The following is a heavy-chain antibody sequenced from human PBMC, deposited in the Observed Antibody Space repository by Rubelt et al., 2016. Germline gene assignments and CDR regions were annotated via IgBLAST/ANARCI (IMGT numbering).Heavy chain of an antibody. J-gene: IGHJ4*02. CDR3: ARTSSGGYGHVDY. D-gene: IGHD6-19*01. CDR2: IYTSGST. CDR1: GDSISSRSYY. V-gene: IGHV4-39*01. Sequence: QLQLQESGPGLVKPSETLSLTCSVSGDSISSRSYYWGWIRQPPGQGLEWIGRIYTSGSTNYNPSLKSRVTMSVNTSKTQFYLKRGSVTAAETAVYYCARTSSGGYGHVDYGGRGTLVTVSS.